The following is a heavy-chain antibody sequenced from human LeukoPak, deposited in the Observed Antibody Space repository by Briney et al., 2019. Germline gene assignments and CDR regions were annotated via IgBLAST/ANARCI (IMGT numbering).Heavy chain of an antibody. CDR1: GFTFSSYA. V-gene: IGHV3-30*04. D-gene: IGHD6-19*01. J-gene: IGHJ6*04. CDR2: MSYDGSNK. CDR3: ARDLGIAVAGPQSEDGMDV. Sequence: GGSLRLSCAASGFTFSSYAMHWVRQAPGKGLEWVAVMSYDGSNKYYADSMKGRFTISRDNSKNTLYLQMNSLRAEDTAVYYCARDLGIAVAGPQSEDGMDVWGKGTTVTVSS.